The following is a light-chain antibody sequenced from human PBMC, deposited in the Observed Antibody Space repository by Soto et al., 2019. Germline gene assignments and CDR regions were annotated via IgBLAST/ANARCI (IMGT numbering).Light chain of an antibody. Sequence: DIQMTQSPSTLSASVGDRVTITCRASQSIGSWLAWYQQKPGKAPKLLIYKASSLESGVPSRFSGSGSGTEFTLTISSLQPDDFATYYCQQYNSYVLTFGGGTKVEIK. CDR3: QQYNSYVLT. V-gene: IGKV1-5*03. CDR2: KAS. J-gene: IGKJ4*01. CDR1: QSIGSW.